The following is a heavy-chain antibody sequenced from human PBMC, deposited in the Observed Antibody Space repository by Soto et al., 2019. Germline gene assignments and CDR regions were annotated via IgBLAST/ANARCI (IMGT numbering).Heavy chain of an antibody. D-gene: IGHD3-22*01. CDR1: GGSISSYY. V-gene: IGHV4-59*08. J-gene: IGHJ5*02. CDR2: IYYSGST. Sequence: WETLSLTCTVSGGSISSYYWSWIRQPPGKGLEWIGYIYYSGSTNYNPSLKSRVTISVDTSKNRFSLKLSSVTAADTAVYYCARLAREGGSYYYDSSGYYPLNCFDPWGQGTLVTVSS. CDR3: ARLAREGGSYYYDSSGYYPLNCFDP.